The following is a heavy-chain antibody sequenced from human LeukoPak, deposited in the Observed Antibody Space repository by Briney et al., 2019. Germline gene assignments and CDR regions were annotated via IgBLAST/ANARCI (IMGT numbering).Heavy chain of an antibody. CDR2: IIPIFGTA. J-gene: IGHJ4*02. Sequence: SVKVSCKASGGTFSSYAISWVRQAPGQGPEWIGGIIPIFGTANYAQKFQGRVTITADESTSTTYMELSSLRSEDTAVYYCARVPRTGSGVAVTGVDYWGQGILVTVSS. D-gene: IGHD6-19*01. CDR1: GGTFSSYA. CDR3: ARVPRTGSGVAVTGVDY. V-gene: IGHV1-69*13.